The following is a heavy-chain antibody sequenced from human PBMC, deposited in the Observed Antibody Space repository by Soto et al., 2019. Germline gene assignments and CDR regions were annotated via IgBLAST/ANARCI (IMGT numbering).Heavy chain of an antibody. V-gene: IGHV3-30*03. CDR2: ISQDGSVK. CDR3: AGRQQNYYYYGMDV. D-gene: IGHD6-13*01. CDR1: GISISTYA. J-gene: IGHJ6*02. Sequence: QVQLVESGGGVVQPGRSLTVPCAASGISISTYAMHWVRQAPGKGLGWVAVISQDGSVKYYADSVKGRFTISRDNPKNTLFLQMNSLGADDTAVYYCAGRQQNYYYYGMDVWGQGTTVTVSS.